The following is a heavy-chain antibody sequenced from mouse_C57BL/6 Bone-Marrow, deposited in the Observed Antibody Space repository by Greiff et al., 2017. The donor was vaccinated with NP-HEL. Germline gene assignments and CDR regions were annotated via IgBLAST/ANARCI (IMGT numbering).Heavy chain of an antibody. CDR2: IWSGGST. D-gene: IGHD1-1*01. Sequence: VMLVESGPGLVQPSQSLSITCTVSGFSLTSYGVHWVRQSPGKGLEWLGVIWSGGSTDSNAAFISRLSISKDNSKSQVFFKMNSLQADDTAIYYCARNGYYGSSPLYAMDYWGQGTSVTVSS. V-gene: IGHV2-2*01. J-gene: IGHJ4*01. CDR3: ARNGYYGSSPLYAMDY. CDR1: GFSLTSYG.